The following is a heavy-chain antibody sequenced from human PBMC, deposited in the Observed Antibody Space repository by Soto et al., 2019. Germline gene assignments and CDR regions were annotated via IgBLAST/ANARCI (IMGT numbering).Heavy chain of an antibody. J-gene: IGHJ4*02. V-gene: IGHV3-30-3*01. CDR3: ARAGTSGYYFDY. CDR2: ISYDGSNK. D-gene: IGHD3-3*01. Sequence: AGGSLRLSCAASGFTFNTYTMHWVRQAPGKGLEWVALISYDGSNKYYADSVKGRFTISRDNSKNTLYMQMNSLRTEDTAVYYCARAGTSGYYFDYWGQGTLVTVSS. CDR1: GFTFNTYT.